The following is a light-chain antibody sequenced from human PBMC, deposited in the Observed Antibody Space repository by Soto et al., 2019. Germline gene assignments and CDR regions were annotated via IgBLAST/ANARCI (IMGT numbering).Light chain of an antibody. CDR2: DAS. Sequence: EIVLTQSPATLSLSPGERATLSCRASPRVSSYLAWYQQKPGQAPRLLIYDASNRATGIPARFSGSGSGTDFTLTISSLEPEAFAVYYCQQRSNWPILLTFGPGTKVDIK. J-gene: IGKJ3*01. V-gene: IGKV3-11*01. CDR3: QQRSNWPILLT. CDR1: PRVSSY.